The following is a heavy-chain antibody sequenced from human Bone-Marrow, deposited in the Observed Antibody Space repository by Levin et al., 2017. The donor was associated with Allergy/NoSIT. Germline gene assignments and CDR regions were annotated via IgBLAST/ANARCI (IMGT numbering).Heavy chain of an antibody. V-gene: IGHV1-2*02. Sequence: GASVKVSCKASGYTFTGYYMHWVRQAPGQGLEWMGWINPNSGGTNYAQKFQGRVTMTRDTSISTAYMELSRLRSDDTAVYYCARWVLLWFGEFRSPHYYFDYWGQGTLVTVSS. J-gene: IGHJ4*02. CDR3: ARWVLLWFGEFRSPHYYFDY. D-gene: IGHD3-10*01. CDR1: GYTFTGYY. CDR2: INPNSGGT.